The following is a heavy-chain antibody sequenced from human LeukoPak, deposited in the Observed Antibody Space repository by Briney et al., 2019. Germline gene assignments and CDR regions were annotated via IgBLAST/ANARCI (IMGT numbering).Heavy chain of an antibody. CDR2: INVNRGGT. V-gene: IGHV1-2*02. Sequence: GASVKVSCKASGYTLTDYYMHWVRQAPGQGLEWMGWINVNRGGTNYAQRFQGRVTMTRDTSITTAYMELSRLKSDDTAVYYCARRYCSSTSCYYFDYWGQGTLVTVSS. CDR3: ARRYCSSTSCYYFDY. CDR1: GYTLTDYY. J-gene: IGHJ4*02. D-gene: IGHD2-2*01.